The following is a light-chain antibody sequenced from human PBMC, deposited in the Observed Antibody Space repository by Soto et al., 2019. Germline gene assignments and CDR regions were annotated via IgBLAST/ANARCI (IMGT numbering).Light chain of an antibody. CDR2: LGS. CDR3: MQALQSPLT. J-gene: IGKJ4*01. CDR1: QSLLHSNGYNY. Sequence: DIVMTQSPLSLPVTPGEPASISCRSSQSLLHSNGYNYLDWYLQKPGQSPQLLIYLGSNRASGVPDRFSGSGSGTDYTLKINRVEAEDVGVYYCMQALQSPLTFGGETKVEIK. V-gene: IGKV2-28*01.